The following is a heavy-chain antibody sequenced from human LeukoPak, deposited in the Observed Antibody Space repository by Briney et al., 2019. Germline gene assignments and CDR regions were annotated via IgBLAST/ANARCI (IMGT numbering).Heavy chain of an antibody. CDR1: GGSISSSSYY. J-gene: IGHJ6*04. CDR3: ARDRSYSVDV. CDR2: IYYSGST. V-gene: IGHV4-39*07. Sequence: SETLSLTCTVSGGSISSSSYYWGWIRQPPGKGLEWIGSIYYSGSTYYNPSLKSRVTISVDTSKNQFSLKLSSVTAADTAVYYCARDRSYSVDVWGKGTTVTVSS. D-gene: IGHD2-15*01.